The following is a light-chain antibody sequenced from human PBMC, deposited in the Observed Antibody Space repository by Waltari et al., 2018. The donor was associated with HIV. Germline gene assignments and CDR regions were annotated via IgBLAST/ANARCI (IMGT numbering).Light chain of an antibody. CDR2: VVS. J-gene: IGLJ2*01. CDR1: TIDVGGYNY. Sequence: QPPLTQPAPVSPSPAQSLTIPCTGTTIDVGGYNYVSWYQQPPGKAPKLMIYVVSNRPSGVSNRFYGTKSGNTASLTISGLQADDEADYYCSSYRRSSAVVLGGGTKLTVL. V-gene: IGLV2-14*03. CDR3: SSYRRSSAVV.